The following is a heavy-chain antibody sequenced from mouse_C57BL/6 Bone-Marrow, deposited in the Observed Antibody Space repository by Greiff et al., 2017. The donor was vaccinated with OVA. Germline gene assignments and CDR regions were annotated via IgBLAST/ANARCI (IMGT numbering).Heavy chain of an antibody. CDR2: IYPRDGST. V-gene: IGHV1-85*01. D-gene: IGHD4-1*01. J-gene: IGHJ2*01. CDR3: ARLGLGTESDFDY. Sequence: VMLVESGPELVKPGASVKLSCKASGYTFTSYDINWVKQRPGQGLEWIGWIYPRDGSTKYNEKFKGKATLTVDTSSSTAYMELHSLTSEDSAVYFCARLGLGTESDFDYWGQGTTLTVSS. CDR1: GYTFTSYD.